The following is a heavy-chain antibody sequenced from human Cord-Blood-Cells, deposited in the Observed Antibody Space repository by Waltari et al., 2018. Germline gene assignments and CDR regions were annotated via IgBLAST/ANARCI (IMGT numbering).Heavy chain of an antibody. D-gene: IGHD3-9*01. Sequence: QVTLKESGPVLVKPTETLTLTCTVSGFSLSNARMGVSWIRQPPGKALEWLAHIFSNDEKTYRTSLKSRLTISKDTSKSQVVLTMTNRDPVDTATYYCARTHYDILTGYYRFDYWGQGTLVTVSS. V-gene: IGHV2-26*01. J-gene: IGHJ4*02. CDR2: IFSNDEK. CDR1: GFSLSNARMG. CDR3: ARTHYDILTGYYRFDY.